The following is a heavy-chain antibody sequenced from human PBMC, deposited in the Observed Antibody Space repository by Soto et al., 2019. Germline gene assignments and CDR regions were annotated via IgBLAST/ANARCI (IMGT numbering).Heavy chain of an antibody. J-gene: IGHJ4*02. CDR3: AKNFDAESSIFDS. V-gene: IGHV3-23*01. CDR1: GFTFNTYG. D-gene: IGHD3-10*01. CDR2: FKGSGGRT. Sequence: EVQLLESGGVLVQPGGSLRLSCAASGFTFNTYGMTWVRQAPGKGLEWVSSFKGSGGRTSYADSVQGRFTISRDDSQNSLNLHMNTLRAEDTAVYYCAKNFDAESSIFDSWGQGTLVTVSS.